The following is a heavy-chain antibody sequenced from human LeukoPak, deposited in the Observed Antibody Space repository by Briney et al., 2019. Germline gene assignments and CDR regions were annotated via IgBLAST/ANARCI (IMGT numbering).Heavy chain of an antibody. CDR3: ARGRQVLGGYYYDSSGYYYGY. V-gene: IGHV3-21*04. CDR2: ISSSSSYI. J-gene: IGHJ4*02. Sequence: GGSLRLSCAASGFTFSSYSMNWVRQAPGKGLEWVSSISSSSSYIYYADSVKGRFTISRDNAKNSLYLQMNSLRAEDTAVYYCARGRQVLGGYYYDSSGYYYGYWGQGTLVTVSS. CDR1: GFTFSSYS. D-gene: IGHD3-22*01.